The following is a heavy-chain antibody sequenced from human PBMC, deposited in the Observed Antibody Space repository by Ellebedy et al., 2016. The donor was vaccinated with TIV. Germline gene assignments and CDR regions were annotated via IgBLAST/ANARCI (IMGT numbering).Heavy chain of an antibody. J-gene: IGHJ4*02. CDR1: GLNVRYTH. D-gene: IGHD3-10*01. Sequence: GESLKISCAASGLNVRYTHMGWVRQAPGKGLDWVSIIYSGDRIDYADSVKGRFTISRDNAKNSLYLQMNSLRAEDTAVYYCASPPGVMALWGQGTLVTVSS. CDR3: ASPPGVMAL. CDR2: IYSGDRI. V-gene: IGHV3-53*01.